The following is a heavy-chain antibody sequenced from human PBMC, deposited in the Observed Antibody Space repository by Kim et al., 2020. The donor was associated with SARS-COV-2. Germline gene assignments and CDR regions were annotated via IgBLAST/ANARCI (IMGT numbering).Heavy chain of an antibody. D-gene: IGHD4-17*01. V-gene: IGHV1-18*01. CDR3: ARAQDYGDYVIHYYYYYGMDV. CDR1: GYTFTSYG. Sequence: SVKVSCKASGYTFTSYGISWVRQAPGQGLEWMGWISAYNGNTNYAQKLQGRVTMTTDTSTSTAYMELRSLRSDDTAVYYCARAQDYGDYVIHYYYYYGMDVWGQGTTVTVSS. CDR2: ISAYNGNT. J-gene: IGHJ6*02.